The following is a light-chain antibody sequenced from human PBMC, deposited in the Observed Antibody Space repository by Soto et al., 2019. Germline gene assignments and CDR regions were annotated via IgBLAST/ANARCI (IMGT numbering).Light chain of an antibody. Sequence: DIQLTQSPSFLSASVGDRVTITCRASQGISSYLAWYQQKPGKAPKLPIYAASTLQSGVPSRFSGSGSGTEFTLTISSLQPEDFATYYCQQLNSYPTTFGGGTKVEIK. V-gene: IGKV1-9*01. J-gene: IGKJ4*01. CDR3: QQLNSYPTT. CDR1: QGISSY. CDR2: AAS.